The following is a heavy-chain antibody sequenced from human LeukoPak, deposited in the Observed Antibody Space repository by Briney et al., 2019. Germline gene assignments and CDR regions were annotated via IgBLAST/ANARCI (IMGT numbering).Heavy chain of an antibody. J-gene: IGHJ6*03. CDR3: ARDGLYGYDLYYYYMDV. D-gene: IGHD3-3*01. CDR1: GFTFSNYT. V-gene: IGHV3-21*01. CDR2: ITSSGGYK. Sequence: GGSLRLSCAASGFTFSNYTLNWVRQAPGKGLEWVSSITSSGGYKFYADSVKGRFTISRDNAKNSLYLQVNRLRAEDTAVYYCARDGLYGYDLYYYYMDVWGKGTTVTVS.